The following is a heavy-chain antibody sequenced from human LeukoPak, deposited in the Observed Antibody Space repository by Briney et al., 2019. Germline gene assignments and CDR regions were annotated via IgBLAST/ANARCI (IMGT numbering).Heavy chain of an antibody. J-gene: IGHJ4*02. Sequence: ASVTVSCKASGYTFTNYTINWVRLAPGQGLEWMGWIDTNTGNPTYAQGFAGRFVFSFDTSVTTTYLQISSLKAEDSAVYYCTRGRDTTGYFVYWGQGTLVTVSS. CDR2: IDTNTGNP. CDR1: GYTFTNYT. CDR3: TRGRDTTGYFVY. V-gene: IGHV7-4-1*02. D-gene: IGHD3-22*01.